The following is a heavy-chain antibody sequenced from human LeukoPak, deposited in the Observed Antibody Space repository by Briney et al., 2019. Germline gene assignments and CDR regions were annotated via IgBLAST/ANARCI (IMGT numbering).Heavy chain of an antibody. V-gene: IGHV3-23*01. Sequence: GGSLRLSCAASGCTFSSYTMSWVRQAPGRGLWLVSAFSGSGGSAYYADSVKGRSTISRDNTKNALYLQMNSLRAEDTAVYYCAKCANWELLADYWGQGTLVTVSS. CDR1: GCTFSSYT. D-gene: IGHD1-26*01. CDR2: FSGSGGSA. J-gene: IGHJ4*02. CDR3: AKCANWELLADY.